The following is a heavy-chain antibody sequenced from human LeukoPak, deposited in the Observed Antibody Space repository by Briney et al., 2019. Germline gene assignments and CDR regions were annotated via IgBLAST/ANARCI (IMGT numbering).Heavy chain of an antibody. D-gene: IGHD2-8*01. V-gene: IGHV1-2*06. CDR3: ARDRSLIIKDYYYYGMDV. J-gene: IGHJ6*02. CDR2: IAPNSGGT. Sequence: ASVKVSCKAFGYTFTGYFMHWVRQAPGQGLDWMGRIAPNSGGTNYAQKFQGRVTMTRDTSISTAYMELSRLRSDDTAVYYCARDRSLIIKDYYYYGMDVWGQGTTVTVSS. CDR1: GYTFTGYF.